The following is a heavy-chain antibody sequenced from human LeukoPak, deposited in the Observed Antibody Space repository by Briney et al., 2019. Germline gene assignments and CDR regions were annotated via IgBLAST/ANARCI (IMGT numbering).Heavy chain of an antibody. Sequence: PSETLSLTCTVSGGSISSYYWSWIRRPPGKGLEWIGYIYYSGSTNYNPSLKSRVTISVDTSKNQFSLKLSSVTAADTAVYYCARVVGATTGYYYYYMDVWGKGTTVTVSS. J-gene: IGHJ6*03. CDR2: IYYSGST. CDR1: GGSISSYY. D-gene: IGHD1-26*01. CDR3: ARVVGATTGYYYYYMDV. V-gene: IGHV4-59*01.